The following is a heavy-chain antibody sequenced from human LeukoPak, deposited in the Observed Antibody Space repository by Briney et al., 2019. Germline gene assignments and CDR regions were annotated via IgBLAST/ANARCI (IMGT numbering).Heavy chain of an antibody. D-gene: IGHD6-13*01. V-gene: IGHV3-21*01. Sequence: GGSLRLSCAASGFAFSSYSMNWVRQAPGKGLEWVSSISSSSSYIYYADSVKGRFTISRDNAKNSLYLQMNSLRAEDTAVYYCARPLRGIAAPSDYWGQGTLVTVSS. CDR2: ISSSSSYI. CDR1: GFAFSSYS. J-gene: IGHJ4*02. CDR3: ARPLRGIAAPSDY.